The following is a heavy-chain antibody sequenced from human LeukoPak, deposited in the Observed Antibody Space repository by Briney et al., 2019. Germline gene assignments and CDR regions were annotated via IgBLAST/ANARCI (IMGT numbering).Heavy chain of an antibody. V-gene: IGHV3-7*01. J-gene: IGHJ6*03. CDR1: GVTFSSYG. CDR3: ARVSTVTTHYYYYMDV. D-gene: IGHD4-17*01. CDR2: IKQDGSEK. Sequence: GGSLRLSCAASGVTFSSYGMHWVRQAPGKGLEWVANIKQDGSEKYYVDSVKGRFTISRDNAKNSLYLQMNSLRAEDTAVYYCARVSTVTTHYYYYMDVWGKGTTVTVSS.